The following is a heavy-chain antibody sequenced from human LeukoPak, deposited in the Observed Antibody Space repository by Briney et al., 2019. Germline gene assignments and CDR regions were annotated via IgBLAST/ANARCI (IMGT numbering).Heavy chain of an antibody. V-gene: IGHV4-34*01. CDR3: ARALGTQLTRGPYHYYGMDV. Sequence: SETLSLTCAVYGGSFSGYYWSWIRQPPGKGLEWIGEINHSGSTNYNPSLKSRVTISVDTSKNQFSLKLSSVTAADTAVYYCARALGTQLTRGPYHYYGMDVWGQGTTVTVSS. CDR2: INHSGST. CDR1: GGSFSGYY. D-gene: IGHD1-7*01. J-gene: IGHJ6*02.